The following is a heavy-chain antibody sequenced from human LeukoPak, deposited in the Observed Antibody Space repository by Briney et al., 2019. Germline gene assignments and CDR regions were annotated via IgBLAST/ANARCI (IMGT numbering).Heavy chain of an antibody. Sequence: GRSLRLSCAASGFTFSSYGMHWVRQAPGKGLEWVAVISYDGSNKYYADSVKGRFTISRDNSKNTLCLQMNSLRAEDTAVYYCAKIAVAGTDAFDIWGQGTMVTVSS. D-gene: IGHD6-19*01. CDR3: AKIAVAGTDAFDI. CDR1: GFTFSSYG. J-gene: IGHJ3*02. CDR2: ISYDGSNK. V-gene: IGHV3-30*18.